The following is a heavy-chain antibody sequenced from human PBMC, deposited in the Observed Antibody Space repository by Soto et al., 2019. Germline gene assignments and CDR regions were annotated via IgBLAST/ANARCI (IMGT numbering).Heavy chain of an antibody. CDR3: ARRGSGHTFDY. CDR2: IYEAGTT. V-gene: IGHV4-39*02. Sequence: PSETLSLTCAVSGASISRTGFHWGWIRPPPGQGLEWIGSIYEAGTTFYNSSLKSRVTISADTSKNHFSLQLSSVTAADTAVYYCARRGSGHTFDYWGQGTLVTVSS. CDR1: GASISRTGFH. J-gene: IGHJ4*02. D-gene: IGHD3-10*01.